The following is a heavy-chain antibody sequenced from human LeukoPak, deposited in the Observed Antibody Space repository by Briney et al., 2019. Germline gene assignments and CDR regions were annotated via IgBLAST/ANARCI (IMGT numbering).Heavy chain of an antibody. CDR1: GGSISSYY. J-gene: IGHJ4*02. V-gene: IGHV4-59*01. CDR2: IYYSGST. D-gene: IGHD3-16*01. CDR3: ARDRFSTAGGSYTRYYFDY. Sequence: SETLSLTCTVSGGSISSYYWSWIRQPPGKGLEWIGYIYYSGSTNYNPSLKSRVTISVDTSKNQFSLKLSSVTAADTAVYYCARDRFSTAGGSYTRYYFDYWGQGTLVTVSS.